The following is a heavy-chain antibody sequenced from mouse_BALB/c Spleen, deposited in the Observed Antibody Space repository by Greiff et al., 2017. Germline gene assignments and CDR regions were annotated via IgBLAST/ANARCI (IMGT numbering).Heavy chain of an antibody. V-gene: IGHV1-9*01. D-gene: IGHD6-1*01. CDR1: GYTFSSYW. Sequence: VQLVESGAELMKPGASVKISCKATGYTFSSYWIEWVKQRPGHGLEWIGEILPGSGSTNYNEKFKGKATFTADTSSNTAYMQLSSLTSEDSAVYYCARRGSFSWFAYWGQGTLVTVSA. CDR3: ARRGSFSWFAY. CDR2: ILPGSGST. J-gene: IGHJ3*01.